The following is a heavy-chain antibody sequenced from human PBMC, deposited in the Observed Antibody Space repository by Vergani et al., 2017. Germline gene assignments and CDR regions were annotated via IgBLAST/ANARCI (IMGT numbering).Heavy chain of an antibody. V-gene: IGHV4-39*01. CDR1: GGSITSSSYY. J-gene: IGHJ1*01. CDR2: IYHSGGA. Sequence: QVQLHQSGPGLVKPSQTLSLTCTVSGGSITSSSYYWGWIRQPPGQGLEWIGNIYHSGGASYKPSLKGRVTISVDTSKNQFPLEVTSVTAADTAIYFCARTEGFMWRYFHW. CDR3: ARTEGFMWRYFH. D-gene: IGHD2-21*01.